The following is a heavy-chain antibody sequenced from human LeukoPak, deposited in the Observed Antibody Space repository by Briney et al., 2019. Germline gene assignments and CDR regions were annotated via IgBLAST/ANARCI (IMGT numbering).Heavy chain of an antibody. CDR1: GFTVSSNY. CDR3: ARDISALVYDRSGPYYFDY. V-gene: IGHV3-66*01. D-gene: IGHD3-22*01. CDR2: IYSGGNT. J-gene: IGHJ4*02. Sequence: PGGSLRLSCAASGFTVSSNYMSWVRQAPGRGLEWVSVIYSGGNTYYADSVKGRFTISRDNAKNSLYLQMNSLRAEDTAVYYCARDISALVYDRSGPYYFDYWGQGTLVTVSS.